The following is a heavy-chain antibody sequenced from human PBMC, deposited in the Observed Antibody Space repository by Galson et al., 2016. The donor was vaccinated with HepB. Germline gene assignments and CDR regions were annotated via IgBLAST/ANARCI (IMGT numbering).Heavy chain of an antibody. V-gene: IGHV3-9*01. Sequence: SLRLSCAASGFTLGDYAMFWVGQAPGTGLEWVATISWNVEDKNYADSLGGRFTISRDNARDSLFLQMNNMRGEDTATYFCAREVTTVTTNSGLAVWGEGAAVTVSS. J-gene: IGHJ6*04. D-gene: IGHD4-11*01. CDR3: AREVTTVTTNSGLAV. CDR1: GFTLGDYA. CDR2: ISWNVEDK.